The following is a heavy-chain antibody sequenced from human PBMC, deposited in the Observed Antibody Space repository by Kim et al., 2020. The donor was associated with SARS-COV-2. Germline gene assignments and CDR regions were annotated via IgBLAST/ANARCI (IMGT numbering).Heavy chain of an antibody. Sequence: SETLSLTCAVYGGSFSGYYWSWIRQPPGKGLEWIGEINHSGSTNYNPSLKSRVTISVDTSKNQFSLKLSSVTAADTAVYYCARGREQWLQATKYYFDYWGQGTLVTVSS. CDR2: INHSGST. J-gene: IGHJ4*02. CDR1: GGSFSGYY. V-gene: IGHV4-34*01. CDR3: ARGREQWLQATKYYFDY. D-gene: IGHD6-19*01.